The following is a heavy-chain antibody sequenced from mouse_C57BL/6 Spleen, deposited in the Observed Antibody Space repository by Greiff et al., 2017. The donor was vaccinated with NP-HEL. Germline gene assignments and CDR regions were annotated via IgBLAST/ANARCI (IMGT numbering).Heavy chain of an antibody. CDR3: ARHIYYGSSAGYFDV. D-gene: IGHD1-1*01. CDR1: GFSLTSYG. J-gene: IGHJ1*03. Sequence: VQVVESGPGLVAPSQSLSITCTVSGFSLTSYGVHWVRQPPGKGLEWLVVIWSDGSTTYNSALKSRLSISKDNSKSQVFLKMNSLQTDDTAMYYCARHIYYGSSAGYFDVWGTGTTVTVSS. V-gene: IGHV2-6-1*01. CDR2: IWSDGST.